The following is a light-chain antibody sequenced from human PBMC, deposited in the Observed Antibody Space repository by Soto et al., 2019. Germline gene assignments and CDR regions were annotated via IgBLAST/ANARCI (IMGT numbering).Light chain of an antibody. CDR3: QQYNNWPPPWT. J-gene: IGKJ1*01. CDR2: GAS. V-gene: IGKV3-15*01. CDR1: QSVSSN. Sequence: EIVMTQSPATLSVSPGERATLSCRASQSVSSNLAWYQQKPGQAPRLLIYGASTRATGIPARFSGSGSGTEFTLTISSLQSEDFAVYYCQQYNNWPPPWTFGQGTKWIS.